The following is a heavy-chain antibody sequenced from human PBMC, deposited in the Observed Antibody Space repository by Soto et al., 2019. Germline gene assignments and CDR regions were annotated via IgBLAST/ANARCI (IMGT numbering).Heavy chain of an antibody. CDR2: IKSKTDGGTT. D-gene: IGHD2-2*01. J-gene: IGHJ4*02. CDR1: GFTFSNAW. CDR3: TTDTIVVVPAAMFGIDY. Sequence: EVQLVESGGGLVKPGGSLSLSCAASGFTFSNAWMSWVRQAPGKGLEWVGRIKSKTDGGTTDYAAPVKGRFTISRDDSKNTLYLQMNSLKTEDTAVYYCTTDTIVVVPAAMFGIDYWGQGTLVTVSS. V-gene: IGHV3-15*01.